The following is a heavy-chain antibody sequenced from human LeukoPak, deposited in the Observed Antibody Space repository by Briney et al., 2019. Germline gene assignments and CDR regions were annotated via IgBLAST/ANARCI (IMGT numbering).Heavy chain of an antibody. CDR1: GSSPSVDY. CDR2: FSCGKTT. Sequence: EALSLTCSVSGSSPSVDYGGWMRQPPGRRGGWIGYFSCGKTTNYNPSLKARVTISFATSKNHSYLKLSSLSATDTAVYYAVKCLTTHGVVGYFEYWGRGSLVIVSS. J-gene: IGHJ4*02. D-gene: IGHD3-3*01. V-gene: IGHV4-59*01. CDR3: VKCLTTHGVVGYFEY.